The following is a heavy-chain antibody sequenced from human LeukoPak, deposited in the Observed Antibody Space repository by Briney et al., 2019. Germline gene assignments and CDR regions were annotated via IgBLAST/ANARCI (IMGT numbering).Heavy chain of an antibody. CDR1: GFTFSSYW. CDR2: INSDGSST. D-gene: IGHD1-20*01. V-gene: IGHV3-74*01. CDR3: ARDLLTGFDY. Sequence: QSGGSLRLSCAASGFTFSSYWMHWVRQTPQKGLVWVSRINSDGSSTSHADSVKGRFTISRDNAKNTLYLQMNSLGAEDTAVYYCARDLLTGFDYWGQGTLVTVSS. J-gene: IGHJ4*02.